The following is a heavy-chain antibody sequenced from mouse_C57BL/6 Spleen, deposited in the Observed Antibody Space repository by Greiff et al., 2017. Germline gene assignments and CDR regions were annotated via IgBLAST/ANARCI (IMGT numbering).Heavy chain of an antibody. CDR1: GYTFTDYY. Sequence: VQLQQSGAELVRPGASVKLSCKASGYTFTDYYINWVKQRPGQGLEWIARIYPGSGNTYYNEKFKGKATLTAEKSSSTAYMQLSSLTSEDSAVYFCARGEDYGSSYVAMDYWGQGTSVTVSS. D-gene: IGHD1-1*01. V-gene: IGHV1-76*01. CDR3: ARGEDYGSSYVAMDY. J-gene: IGHJ4*01. CDR2: IYPGSGNT.